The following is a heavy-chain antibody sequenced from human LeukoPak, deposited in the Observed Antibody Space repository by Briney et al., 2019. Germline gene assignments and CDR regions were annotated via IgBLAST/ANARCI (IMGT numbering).Heavy chain of an antibody. CDR3: ARDRSTGGYWSESDY. Sequence: GGSLRLSCAASGFTFSSYSMNWVRQAPGKGLEWVSSISSSSSYIYYADSVKGRFTISRDNAKNSLFLQMNSLRGEDTAVYYCARDRSTGGYWSESDYWGQGTLVTVSS. CDR2: ISSSSSYI. V-gene: IGHV3-21*01. J-gene: IGHJ4*02. CDR1: GFTFSSYS. D-gene: IGHD3-10*01.